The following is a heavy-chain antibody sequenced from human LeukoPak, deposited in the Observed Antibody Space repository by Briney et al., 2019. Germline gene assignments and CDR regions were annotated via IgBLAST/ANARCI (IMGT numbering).Heavy chain of an antibody. D-gene: IGHD6-19*01. CDR3: ARAVAGRRPYY. V-gene: IGHV3-21*04. CDR2: ITSTTTYT. Sequence: GGSLRLSCSASGFIFNTFGMNWVRQAPGKGLEWVSSITSTTTYTYYADSVKGRFTISRDNSKNTLYLQMNSLRAEDTAVYYCARAVAGRRPYYWGQGTLVTVSS. J-gene: IGHJ4*02. CDR1: GFIFNTFG.